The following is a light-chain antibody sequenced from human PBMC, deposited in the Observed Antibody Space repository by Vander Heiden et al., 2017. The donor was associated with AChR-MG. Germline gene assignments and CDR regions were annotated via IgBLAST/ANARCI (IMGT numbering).Light chain of an antibody. CDR1: SGDVGAYNF. CDR2: DVN. CDR3: CSFANTYTLV. Sequence: QSALTQPRSVSGSPGQSVTISCTGTSGDVGAYNFVSWYQQHPGKAPKLMVYDVNKRPSGVPDRFSGSTSGNTGSLTISGLQAEDEADYYCCSFANTYTLVFGGGTNLTVL. V-gene: IGLV2-11*01. J-gene: IGLJ2*01.